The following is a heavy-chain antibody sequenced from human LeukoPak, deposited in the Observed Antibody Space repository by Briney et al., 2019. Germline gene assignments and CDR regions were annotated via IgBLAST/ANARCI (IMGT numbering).Heavy chain of an antibody. J-gene: IGHJ3*02. D-gene: IGHD3-16*02. Sequence: SETLSLTCAVYGGSFSGYYWSWIRQPPGKGLEWIGEINHSGSTNYNPSLKSRVTISVDTSKNQFSLKLSSVTAADTAVYYCARCAPYYDYVWRSYRQRGAFDIWGQGTMVTVSS. CDR1: GGSFSGYY. CDR2: INHSGST. V-gene: IGHV4-34*01. CDR3: ARCAPYYDYVWRSYRQRGAFDI.